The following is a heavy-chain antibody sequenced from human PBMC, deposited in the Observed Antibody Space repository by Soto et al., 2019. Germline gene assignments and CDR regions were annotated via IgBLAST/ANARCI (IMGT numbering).Heavy chain of an antibody. CDR1: GFTFSSYG. J-gene: IGHJ6*02. CDR2: ISYDGSNK. D-gene: IGHD3-10*01. Sequence: GGSLRLSCAASGFTFSSYGMHWVRQAPGKGLEWVAVISYDGSNKYYADSVKGRFTISGDNSKNTLYLQMNSLRAEDTAVYYCAKVKGLWFGEQYGMDVWGQGTTVTVSS. CDR3: AKVKGLWFGEQYGMDV. V-gene: IGHV3-30*18.